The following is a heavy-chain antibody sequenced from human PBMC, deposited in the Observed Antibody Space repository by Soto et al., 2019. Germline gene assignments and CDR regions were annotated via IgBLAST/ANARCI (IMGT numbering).Heavy chain of an antibody. D-gene: IGHD2-21*01. CDR3: ASIEPDFYYFDY. J-gene: IGHJ4*02. CDR1: GFTFSSYG. Sequence: GGSLRLSCAASGFTFSSYGMSWVRQAPGKGLEWVSAISGSGGSTYYADSVKGRFTISRDSSKNTLYLQMNSLRAEDTAVYYCASIEPDFYYFDYWGQGTLVTVSS. V-gene: IGHV3-23*01. CDR2: ISGSGGST.